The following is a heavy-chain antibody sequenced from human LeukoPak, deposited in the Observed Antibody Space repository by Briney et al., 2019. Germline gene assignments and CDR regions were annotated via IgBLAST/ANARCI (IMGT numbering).Heavy chain of an antibody. CDR2: INPNTGGT. J-gene: IGHJ4*02. CDR3: AREGDFNGSGRGDS. Sequence: GASVRVSCKTSGYTFTRFYVHWVRQAPGQGPEWMGWINPNTGGTNFAQRFQGRVTMTTDTSISTAYMDLRRLTSDDTAIYFCAREGDFNGSGRGDSWGQGTLIRVSS. CDR1: GYTFTRFY. V-gene: IGHV1-2*02. D-gene: IGHD3-10*01.